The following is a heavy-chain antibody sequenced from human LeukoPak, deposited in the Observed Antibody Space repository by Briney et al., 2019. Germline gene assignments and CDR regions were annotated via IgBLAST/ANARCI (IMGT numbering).Heavy chain of an antibody. CDR3: ARDCSSTSCHTQRYYYYGMDV. CDR1: GFTFGTYS. Sequence: PGGSLRLSCAVSGFTFGTYSMNWVRQAPGKGLEWVSHISSSSSTIYYADSVKGRFTISRDNAKNSLYLQMNSLRDEDTAVYYCARDCSSTSCHTQRYYYYGMDVWGQGTTVTVSS. CDR2: ISSSSSTI. D-gene: IGHD2-2*02. J-gene: IGHJ6*02. V-gene: IGHV3-48*02.